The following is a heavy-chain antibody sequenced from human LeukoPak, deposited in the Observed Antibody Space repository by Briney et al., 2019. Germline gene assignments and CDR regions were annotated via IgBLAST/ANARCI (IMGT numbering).Heavy chain of an antibody. V-gene: IGHV3-23*01. CDR3: AKARSSGWYYFDY. CDR1: GFILNNYA. CDR2: SSGSGTHT. Sequence: GGSLRLSCAASGFILNNYAMAWVRQPPGKGLEWVSVSSGSGTHTYYAASVKGRFTISRDNSNNTLYLQMNSLRAEDTAVYYCAKARSSGWYYFDYWGQGALVTVSS. J-gene: IGHJ4*02. D-gene: IGHD6-19*01.